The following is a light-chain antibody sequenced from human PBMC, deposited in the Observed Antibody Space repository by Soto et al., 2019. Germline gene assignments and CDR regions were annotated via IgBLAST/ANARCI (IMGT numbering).Light chain of an antibody. CDR2: GAS. J-gene: IGKJ1*01. Sequence: EIVLTQSPGTLSLSPGERATLSCSASQSVSSSYLAWYQQKPGQAPRLLIYGASSRATGIPDRFSGSGSGTDFTLTISRLEPEDFAVYYCQQYGSSPRTCGQGPKVETK. CDR1: QSVSSSY. CDR3: QQYGSSPRT. V-gene: IGKV3-20*01.